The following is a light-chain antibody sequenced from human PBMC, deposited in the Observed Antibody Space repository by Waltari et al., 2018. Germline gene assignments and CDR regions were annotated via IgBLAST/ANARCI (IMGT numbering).Light chain of an antibody. V-gene: IGKV3-20*01. J-gene: IGKJ4*02. CDR3: QQYEGLAVA. Sequence: IVLTQSPGTLSLSPGERATLSCRASRSIGRYLIWYQQKPGQAPRLLIYGASTRAAGIPDRFSGSGSGTDFTLTICRLEPEDFAIYYCQQYEGLAVAFGGGTKVEIK. CDR2: GAS. CDR1: RSIGRY.